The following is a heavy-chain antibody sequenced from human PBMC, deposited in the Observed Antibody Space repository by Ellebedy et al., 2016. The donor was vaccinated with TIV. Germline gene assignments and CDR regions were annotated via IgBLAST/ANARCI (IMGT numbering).Heavy chain of an antibody. J-gene: IGHJ4*02. V-gene: IGHV3-23*01. Sequence: GESLKISCAASGFTFSGYAMSWVRQTPGKRLEWVSGINSRGGTTSYADSVKGRFTISRDNAKNSLYLQMSNLRAEDTAVFYCARAGGRHSTGSGFYWGQGTRVTVST. CDR2: INSRGGTT. D-gene: IGHD2-2*01. CDR3: ARAGGRHSTGSGFY. CDR1: GFTFSGYA.